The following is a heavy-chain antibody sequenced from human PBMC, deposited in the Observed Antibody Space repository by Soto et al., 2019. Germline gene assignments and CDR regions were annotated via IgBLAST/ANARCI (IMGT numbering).Heavy chain of an antibody. CDR1: GYTFSDYY. V-gene: IGHV3-11*01. J-gene: IGHJ4*02. Sequence: QVKLVESGGDLVNPGGSLRLSCAASGYTFSDYYMSWIRQAPGKGLEWISYIDTSGTKIYYADSVKGRFTITRDNAKNSLYLEMNSLRDEDTAVYYCASHYDMWSGYLSPVDYWGQGTLVTVSS. CDR3: ASHYDMWSGYLSPVDY. CDR2: IDTSGTKI. D-gene: IGHD3-3*01.